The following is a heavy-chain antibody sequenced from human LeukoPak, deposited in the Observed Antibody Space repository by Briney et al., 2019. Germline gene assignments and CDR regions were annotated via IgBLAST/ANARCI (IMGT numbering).Heavy chain of an antibody. D-gene: IGHD6-6*01. CDR1: EFTFSRYW. Sequence: GGSLRLPCAASEFTFSRYWMSWVRQAPGKGLGWVANIKQDGSEKYYVDSVKGRFTISRDNAKNSLYLQMNSLRVEDTAVYHCARDVYSSSSLDYWGQGILVTVSS. J-gene: IGHJ4*02. CDR2: IKQDGSEK. V-gene: IGHV3-7*04. CDR3: ARDVYSSSSLDY.